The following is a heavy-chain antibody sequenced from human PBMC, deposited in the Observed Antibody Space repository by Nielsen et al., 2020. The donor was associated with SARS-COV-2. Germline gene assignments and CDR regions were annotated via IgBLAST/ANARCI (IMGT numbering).Heavy chain of an antibody. CDR1: GFNFHDYT. D-gene: IGHD3-3*01. Sequence: GESLKISCAASGFNFHDYTMYWVRRVPGKGLQWLSLISWDGSAPAYADSVKGRFTISRDNAKNSLYLQMNSLRAEDTAVYYCAREYTVFLEWLFENYYYGMDVWGQGTTVTVSS. V-gene: IGHV3-43*01. CDR2: ISWDGSAP. CDR3: AREYTVFLEWLFENYYYGMDV. J-gene: IGHJ6*02.